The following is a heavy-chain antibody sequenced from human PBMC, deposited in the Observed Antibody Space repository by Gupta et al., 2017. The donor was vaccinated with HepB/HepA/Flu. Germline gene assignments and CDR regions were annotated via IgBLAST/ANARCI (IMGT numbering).Heavy chain of an antibody. CDR3: ARLSAASFDP. CDR2: IYYSGST. CDR1: GGSITTYY. Sequence: QVKLQESGPGLVKPSETLSLTCTVSGGSITTYYWSWVRQPPGKGLEWIGYIYYSGSTSYNPSVKSRITISIDTSKNQFSLKLSSVTAADTAVYYCARLSAASFDPWGQGTLVTVFS. J-gene: IGHJ5*02. V-gene: IGHV4-59*01.